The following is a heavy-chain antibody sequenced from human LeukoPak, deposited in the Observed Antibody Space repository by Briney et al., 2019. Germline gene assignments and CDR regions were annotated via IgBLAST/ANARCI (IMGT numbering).Heavy chain of an antibody. D-gene: IGHD3-22*01. CDR1: GYTFTSYA. Sequence: ASVKVSCKASGYTFTSYAMHWVRQAPGQRLEWMGWINAGNGNTKYSQKFQGRVTITRDTSASTAYMELSSLRSEDTAVYYCARDLRQWYYYDSSGYADAFDIWGQGTMVTVSS. V-gene: IGHV1-3*01. CDR2: INAGNGNT. CDR3: ARDLRQWYYYDSSGYADAFDI. J-gene: IGHJ3*02.